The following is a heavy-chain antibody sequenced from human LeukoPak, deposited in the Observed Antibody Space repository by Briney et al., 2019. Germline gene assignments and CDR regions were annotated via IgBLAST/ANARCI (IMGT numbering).Heavy chain of an antibody. Sequence: PSETLSLTCTVSGGSISSCYWSWIRQPPGKGLEWIGYIYYSGSTNYNPSLKSRVTISVDTSMNQFSLKLSSVTAADTAVYYCARMGYDTFYGMDVWGQGTTVTVSS. J-gene: IGHJ6*02. D-gene: IGHD3-22*01. CDR1: GGSISSCY. CDR3: ARMGYDTFYGMDV. CDR2: IYYSGST. V-gene: IGHV4-59*01.